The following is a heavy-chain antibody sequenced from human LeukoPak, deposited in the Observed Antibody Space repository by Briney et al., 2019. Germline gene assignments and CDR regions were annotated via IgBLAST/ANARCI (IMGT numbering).Heavy chain of an antibody. CDR2: ISWNSGSI. V-gene: IGHV3-9*01. Sequence: GGSLRLSCAASGFTFDDYAMHWVRQAPGEGLEWVSGISWNSGSIGYADSVKGRFTISRDNAKNSLYLQMNSLRAEDTALYYCAKDIGVITAVGFFDYWGQGTLVTVSS. D-gene: IGHD6-13*01. CDR3: AKDIGVITAVGFFDY. CDR1: GFTFDDYA. J-gene: IGHJ4*02.